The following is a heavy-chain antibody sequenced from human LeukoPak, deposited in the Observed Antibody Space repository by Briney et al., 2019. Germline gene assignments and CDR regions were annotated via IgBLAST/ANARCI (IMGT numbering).Heavy chain of an antibody. D-gene: IGHD3-16*02. J-gene: IGHJ4*02. Sequence: GESLMISCKGSGYSFTSYWIGWVRQMPGKGLEWMGIIYPGDSDTRYSPSFQGQVTISADKSISTAYLQWSSLKASDTAMYYCAIFDYVWGSYRRGFNYWGQGTLVTVSS. CDR1: GYSFTSYW. V-gene: IGHV5-51*01. CDR2: IYPGDSDT. CDR3: AIFDYVWGSYRRGFNY.